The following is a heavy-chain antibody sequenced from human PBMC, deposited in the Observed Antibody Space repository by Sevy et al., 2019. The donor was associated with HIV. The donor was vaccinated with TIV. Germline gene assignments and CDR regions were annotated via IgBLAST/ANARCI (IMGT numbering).Heavy chain of an antibody. D-gene: IGHD6-6*01. CDR2: ISAYNGNT. V-gene: IGHV1-18*01. Sequence: ASVKVSCKASGYTFTSYGISWVRQAPGQGLEWMGWISAYNGNTNYAQKLQGRVTMTTDTSTSTAYMELRGLRSDDTAVYYCARALPALVRDGTNWFDPWGQGTLVTVSS. CDR3: ARALPALVRDGTNWFDP. CDR1: GYTFTSYG. J-gene: IGHJ5*02.